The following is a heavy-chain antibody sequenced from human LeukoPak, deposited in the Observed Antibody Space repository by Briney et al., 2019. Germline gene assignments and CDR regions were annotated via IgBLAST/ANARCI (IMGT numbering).Heavy chain of an antibody. Sequence: GGSLRLSCAASGLNVIYNYMSWVRQAPGKGLEWLSVIYSGGMTYYADSVKGRFIISRDNSKNTLYLQMNRLRAEDTAVYYCYARPVLPAAFLPSGNYMDVWGKGTTVTVSS. CDR3: YARPVLPAAFLPSGNYMDV. V-gene: IGHV3-53*01. D-gene: IGHD2-2*01. CDR1: GLNVIYNY. CDR2: IYSGGMT. J-gene: IGHJ6*03.